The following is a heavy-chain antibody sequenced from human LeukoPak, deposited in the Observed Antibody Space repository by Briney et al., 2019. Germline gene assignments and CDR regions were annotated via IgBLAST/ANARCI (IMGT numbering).Heavy chain of an antibody. Sequence: PGGSLRLSCAASGFTFSSYAMSWVRQAPGKGLEWVSAISGSGGSTYYADSVKGRFTISRDNSKNTLYLQMNSLRAEDTAVYYCAKAGAVVVVAAKYVDYWGQGTLVTVSS. D-gene: IGHD2-15*01. V-gene: IGHV3-23*01. J-gene: IGHJ4*02. CDR3: AKAGAVVVVAAKYVDY. CDR1: GFTFSSYA. CDR2: ISGSGGST.